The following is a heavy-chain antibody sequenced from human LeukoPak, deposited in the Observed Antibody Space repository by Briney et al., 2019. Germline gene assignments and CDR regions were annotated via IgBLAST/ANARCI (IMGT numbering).Heavy chain of an antibody. CDR1: GLTVNNNY. Sequence: GGSLRLSCAASGLTVNNNYMNWVRQAPGKGLEWVSALYIGGNTYYADSVRGRFTISRDNSKNTLYLQMNSLRAEDTAIYYCMTAAGYNFGQYWGQGTLVTVS. CDR3: MTAAGYNFGQY. CDR2: LYIGGNT. V-gene: IGHV3-53*01. J-gene: IGHJ4*02. D-gene: IGHD5-18*01.